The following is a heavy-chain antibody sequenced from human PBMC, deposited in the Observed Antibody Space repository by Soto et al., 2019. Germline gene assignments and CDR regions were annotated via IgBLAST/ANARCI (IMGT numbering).Heavy chain of an antibody. D-gene: IGHD4-17*01. V-gene: IGHV4-4*02. J-gene: IGHJ4*02. CDR3: ASGDFSHFDS. CDR2: IFHTGST. CDR1: GGSISSGNW. Sequence: LSLTCAVSGGSISSGNWWSWVRQPPGKGLEWIGQIFHTGSTDYNPSLKSRVTISLDKPKNQISLRVTSVTAADTALYYCASGDFSHFDSWGQGTLVTVST.